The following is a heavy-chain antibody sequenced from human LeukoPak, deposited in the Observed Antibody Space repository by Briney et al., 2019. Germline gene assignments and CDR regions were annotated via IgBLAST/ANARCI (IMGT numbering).Heavy chain of an antibody. V-gene: IGHV1-8*01. D-gene: IGHD4-17*01. J-gene: IGHJ4*02. CDR2: MNPNSGNT. CDR1: GYTFTSYD. Sequence: ASVTVSFTASGYTFTSYDINWVRQATGQGLEWMGWMNPNSGNTGYAQKFQGRVTMTRNTSISTAYMELSSLRSEDTAVYYCARSYYYGDWGSDYWGQGTLVTVSS. CDR3: ARSYYYGDWGSDY.